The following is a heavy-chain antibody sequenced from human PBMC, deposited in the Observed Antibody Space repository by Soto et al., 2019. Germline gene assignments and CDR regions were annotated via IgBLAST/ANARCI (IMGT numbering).Heavy chain of an antibody. J-gene: IGHJ5*02. Sequence: SETLSLTCTVSGGSISSYYWSWIRQPPGKGLEWIGYIYYSGSTNYNPSLKSRVTISVDTSKNQFSLKLSSVTAADTAVYYCARTIYSYGYWFDPWGQGTLVTVS. CDR3: ARTIYSYGYWFDP. CDR2: IYYSGST. D-gene: IGHD5-18*01. V-gene: IGHV4-59*01. CDR1: GGSISSYY.